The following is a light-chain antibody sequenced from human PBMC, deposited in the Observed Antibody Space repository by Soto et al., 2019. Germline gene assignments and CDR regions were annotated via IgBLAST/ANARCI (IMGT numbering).Light chain of an antibody. V-gene: IGKV3-11*01. J-gene: IGKJ1*01. CDR2: NAS. Sequence: EIVLTQSPATLSLSPGERATLSCRASQTVGNYLAWYQQKPGQVPRLLLYNASNRATGVPVRFSGSGPGTEFTLTISSLEPEDFAVYYCQQRGNWPLPWTFGQGAKVEI. CDR3: QQRGNWPLPWT. CDR1: QTVGNY.